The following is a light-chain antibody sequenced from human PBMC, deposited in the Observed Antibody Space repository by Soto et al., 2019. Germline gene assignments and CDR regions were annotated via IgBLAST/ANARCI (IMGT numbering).Light chain of an antibody. V-gene: IGLV2-14*01. J-gene: IGLJ1*01. CDR1: SSDVGDYNY. Sequence: QSVLTQPASVSGSPGQSITISCTGTSSDVGDYNYVSWYQQHPGKAPKLMISAVSNRPSGVSDRFSGSKSGNTASLNISGLQAEDEADYYCSYMRNSLYVFGTGTKVTVL. CDR3: CSYMRNSLYV. CDR2: AVS.